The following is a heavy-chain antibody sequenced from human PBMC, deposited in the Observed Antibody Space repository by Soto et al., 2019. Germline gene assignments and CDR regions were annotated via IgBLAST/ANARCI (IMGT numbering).Heavy chain of an antibody. CDR3: AKEGYCSSTSCYNPNNFDY. D-gene: IGHD2-2*02. CDR1: GFTFSSYA. Sequence: RLSCAVSGFTFSSYAMSWVRQAPGKGLEWVSAISGSGGSTYYADSVKGRFTISRDNSKNTLYLQMNSLRAEDTAVYYCAKEGYCSSTSCYNPNNFDYWGQGTLFTVSS. J-gene: IGHJ4*02. V-gene: IGHV3-23*01. CDR2: ISGSGGST.